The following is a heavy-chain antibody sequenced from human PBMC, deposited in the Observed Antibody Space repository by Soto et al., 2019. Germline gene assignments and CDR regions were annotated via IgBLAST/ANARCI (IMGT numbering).Heavy chain of an antibody. V-gene: IGHV3-30*18. J-gene: IGHJ6*02. D-gene: IGHD4-4*01. CDR3: AKVRVKDYYYYGMDV. CDR1: GFTFSSYG. Sequence: HPGGSLRLSCAASGFTFSSYGMHWVRQAPGKGLEWVAVISSDGTSRFYADSVKGRFTISRDNSKNTLYLQMNSLRAEDTAMYYCAKVRVKDYYYYGMDVWGQGTTVTVSS. CDR2: ISSDGTSR.